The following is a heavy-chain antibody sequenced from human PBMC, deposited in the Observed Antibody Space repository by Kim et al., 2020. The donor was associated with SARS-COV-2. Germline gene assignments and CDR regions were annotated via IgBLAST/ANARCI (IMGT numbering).Heavy chain of an antibody. CDR2: IGPNGVFT. CDR1: GYSLSSYY. V-gene: IGHV1-46*01. J-gene: IGHJ4*02. Sequence: ASVKVSCKASGYSLSSYYMHWVRQAPGQGLQWMGAIGPNGVFTKFAQDFQGRVTVTRDTSTSTVYMELSSLRSEDTALYYCARELGTSKDFDYWGQGTRVTVSS. CDR3: ARELGTSKDFDY.